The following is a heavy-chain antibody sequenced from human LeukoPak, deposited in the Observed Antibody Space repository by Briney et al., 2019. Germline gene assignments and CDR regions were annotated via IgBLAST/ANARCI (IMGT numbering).Heavy chain of an antibody. Sequence: SQTLSLTCADSGGSISSGGYSWSWIRQPPGKGLEWIGYIYHSGSTYYNPSLKSRVTISVDRSKNQFSLKLSSVTAADTAVYYCARSYGSGSYSYYFDYRGQGTLVTVSS. V-gene: IGHV4-30-2*01. CDR3: ARSYGSGSYSYYFDY. J-gene: IGHJ4*02. CDR2: IYHSGST. CDR1: GGSISSGGYS. D-gene: IGHD3-10*01.